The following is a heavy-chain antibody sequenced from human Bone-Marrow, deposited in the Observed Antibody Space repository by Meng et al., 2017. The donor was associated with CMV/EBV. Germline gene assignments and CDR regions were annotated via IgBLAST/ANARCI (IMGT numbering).Heavy chain of an antibody. V-gene: IGHV4-4*07. J-gene: IGHJ4*02. CDR2: IYTSGST. D-gene: IGHD3-10*01. CDR1: GGSISSYY. Sequence: SETLSLTCTVSGGSISSYYWSWIRQPAGKGLEWIGRIYTSGSTNYNPSLKSRVTMSVDTSKTQFSLKMSSVTAADTAVYYCARAGPYYYGSVLNRWGQGPLVTVSS. CDR3: ARAGPYYYGSVLNR.